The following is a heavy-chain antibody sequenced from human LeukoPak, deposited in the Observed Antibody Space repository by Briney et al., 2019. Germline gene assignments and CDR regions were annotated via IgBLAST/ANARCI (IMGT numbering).Heavy chain of an antibody. J-gene: IGHJ4*02. D-gene: IGHD6-13*01. V-gene: IGHV4-59*08. CDR2: VSYSGST. CDR3: ARGGLYSSI. CDR1: GGSISGYY. Sequence: PSETLSLTCTVSGGSISGYYWGWIRQPPGKGLEWIGYVSYSGSTNYNPSLKSRVTISVDTSKNQFSLRLSSVTAADTAVYHCARGGLYSSIWGQGTLVTVSS.